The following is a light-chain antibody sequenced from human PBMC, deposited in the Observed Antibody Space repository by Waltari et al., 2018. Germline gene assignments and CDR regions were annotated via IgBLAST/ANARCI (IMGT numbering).Light chain of an antibody. CDR1: SSDVGGYNY. CDR3: NSYTSSSTWV. CDR2: DVS. Sequence: QSALTHPASVSGSPGQSLTLSCPGTSSDVGGYNYVSWYQQHPGKAPKLMIFDVSKRPSGVSNRFSGSKSGSTASLTISGLQAEDEADFYCNSYTSSSTWVFGGGTKLTVL. V-gene: IGLV2-14*01. J-gene: IGLJ3*02.